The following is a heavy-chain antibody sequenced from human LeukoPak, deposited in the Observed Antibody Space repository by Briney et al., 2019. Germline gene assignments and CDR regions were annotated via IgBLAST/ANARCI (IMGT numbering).Heavy chain of an antibody. CDR2: IYYSGST. J-gene: IGHJ5*02. V-gene: IGHV4-39*01. CDR3: ATYYVWFDP. CDR1: GGSISSSSYY. D-gene: IGHD1-26*01. Sequence: SETLSLTCTVSGGSISSSSYYWGWIRQPPGKGLEWIGSIYYSGSTYYNPSLKSRVTISVDTSKNQFSLKLSSVTAADTAVYYCATYYVWFDPWGQGTLVTVSS.